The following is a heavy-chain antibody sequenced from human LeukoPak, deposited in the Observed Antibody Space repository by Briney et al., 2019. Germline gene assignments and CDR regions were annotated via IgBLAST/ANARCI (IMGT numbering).Heavy chain of an antibody. D-gene: IGHD6-13*01. CDR1: GYTFTSYG. V-gene: IGHV1-2*02. CDR3: AREGVRIAAAGNNWFDP. Sequence: ASVKVSCKASGYTFTSYGISWVRQAPGQGLEWMGWINPNSGGTNYAQKFQGRVTMTRDTSISTAYMELSRLRSDDTAVHYCAREGVRIAAAGNNWFDPWGQGTLVSVSS. J-gene: IGHJ5*02. CDR2: INPNSGGT.